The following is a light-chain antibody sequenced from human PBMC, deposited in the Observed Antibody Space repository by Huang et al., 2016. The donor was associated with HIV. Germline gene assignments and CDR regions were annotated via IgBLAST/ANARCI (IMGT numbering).Light chain of an antibody. CDR1: QSVGNY. V-gene: IGKV3-11*01. CDR3: QQRSSGVT. Sequence: IVLTQSPATLSWYPGERVTLSCRASQSVGNYIAWYQEHPGQSPKLLIYDTSNRATGPPVRFSGRWSGTDFTLTISSLESEDFAVYYCQQRSSGVTFGGGTKVQVK. J-gene: IGKJ4*01. CDR2: DTS.